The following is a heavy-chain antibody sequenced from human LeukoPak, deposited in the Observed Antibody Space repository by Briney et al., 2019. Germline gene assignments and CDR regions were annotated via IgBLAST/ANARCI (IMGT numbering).Heavy chain of an antibody. V-gene: IGHV5-51*03. CDR1: GYSFTSYW. CDR2: IYPGDSDT. D-gene: IGHD2-2*01. CDR3: ARSGVPAVPVGYYYYMDV. J-gene: IGHJ6*03. Sequence: PGESLKLSCKGSGYSFTSYWIGWVRQMPGKGLEWMGIIYPGDSDTRYSPSFQGQVTISADKSISTAYLQWSSLKASDTAMYYCARSGVPAVPVGYYYYMDVWGKGTTGTVSS.